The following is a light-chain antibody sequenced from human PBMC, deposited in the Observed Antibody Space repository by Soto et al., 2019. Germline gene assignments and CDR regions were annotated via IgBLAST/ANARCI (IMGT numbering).Light chain of an antibody. V-gene: IGKV3-20*01. CDR3: QQYGSASWT. CDR2: GAS. Sequence: EIVLTQSPGTLSLSPGERATLSCRASQSVSSSYLAWYQQKPGQAPRLLIYGASSRATGIPDRFSGSGSGTDFTLTISRLEPEDFAVYYCQQYGSASWTFGPETKVDIK. J-gene: IGKJ1*01. CDR1: QSVSSSY.